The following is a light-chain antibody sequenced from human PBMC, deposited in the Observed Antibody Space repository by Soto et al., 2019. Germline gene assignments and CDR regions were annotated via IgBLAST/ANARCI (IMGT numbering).Light chain of an antibody. Sequence: EIVLTQSPATLSLSPGERATLSCRASQSISRYLAWFQQKPGQVPRLLIFDASNRAAGVPARFSGSGSGTDFTLTINTLESEDFAVYYCQQRTDWPITFGQGTRLEIK. CDR3: QQRTDWPIT. V-gene: IGKV3-11*01. CDR2: DAS. J-gene: IGKJ5*01. CDR1: QSISRY.